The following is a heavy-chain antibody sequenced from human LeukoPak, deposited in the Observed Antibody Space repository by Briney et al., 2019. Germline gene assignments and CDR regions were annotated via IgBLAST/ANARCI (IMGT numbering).Heavy chain of an antibody. CDR3: ARAFLHYYGMDV. D-gene: IGHD4-4*01. Sequence: ASVKVSCKASGYTFTSYYKHWVRQAPGQGLEWMGIINPSGGSTSYAQKFQGRVTMTRDTSTSTVYMELSSLRSEDTAVYYCARAFLHYYGMDVWGQGTTVTVSS. V-gene: IGHV1-46*01. CDR2: INPSGGST. CDR1: GYTFTSYY. J-gene: IGHJ6*02.